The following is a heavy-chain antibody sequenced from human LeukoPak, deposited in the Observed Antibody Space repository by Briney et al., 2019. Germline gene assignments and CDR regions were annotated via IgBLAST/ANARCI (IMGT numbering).Heavy chain of an antibody. D-gene: IGHD2-15*01. Sequence: GGSLRLSCAASVNARSNYMTCVRQAAGKGLEWFSFIYSGGSTYYADSVKGRFTISRDNSQNTLYLQMNGLRAEDTGVYYCATNAVVVAATGVLDIWGQGTMVTVSS. CDR1: VNARSNY. J-gene: IGHJ3*02. CDR2: IYSGGST. CDR3: ATNAVVVAATGVLDI. V-gene: IGHV3-53*05.